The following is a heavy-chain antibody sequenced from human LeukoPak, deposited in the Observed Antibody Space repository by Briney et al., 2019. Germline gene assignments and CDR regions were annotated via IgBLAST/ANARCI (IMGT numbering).Heavy chain of an antibody. V-gene: IGHV3-23*01. D-gene: IGHD2-15*01. CDR3: ARVSRNYCSGGSCYLGDLDS. CDR2: IIGSGSST. J-gene: IGHJ4*02. CDR1: GFTFRIYA. Sequence: GGSLRLSCAASGFTFRIYAMTWVRQAPGKGLEWVSGIIGSGSSTYYADSVKGRFTISRDNSKNTLSLQMNRLRAEDTAVYYCARVSRNYCSGGSCYLGDLDSWGQGTLVIVSS.